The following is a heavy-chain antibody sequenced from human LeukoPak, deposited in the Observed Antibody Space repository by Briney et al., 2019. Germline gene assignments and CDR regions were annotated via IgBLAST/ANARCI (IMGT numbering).Heavy chain of an antibody. V-gene: IGHV3-30*18. CDR2: ISYDGSNK. CDR1: GFTFSNYD. Sequence: GGSLRLSCAASGFTFSNYDMHWVRQAPGKGLEWVAVISYDGSNKYYADSVKGRFTISRDNSKNTLYLQMNSLRAEDTAVYYCAKDLGDYDGNSDLNYWGQGTLVTVSS. CDR3: AKDLGDYDGNSDLNY. J-gene: IGHJ4*02. D-gene: IGHD4-23*01.